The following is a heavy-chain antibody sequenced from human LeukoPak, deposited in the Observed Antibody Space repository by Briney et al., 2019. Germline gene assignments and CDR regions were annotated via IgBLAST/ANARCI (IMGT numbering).Heavy chain of an antibody. J-gene: IGHJ5*02. Sequence: SETLSLTCTVSGGSISSYYWNWIRQPPGKGLEWIGYIYYSGSTNYNPSLKSRVTISVDTSKNQFSLKLSSVTAADTAVYYCARHAYCSGGSCYSRRGPFDPWGQGTLVTVSS. CDR3: ARHAYCSGGSCYSRRGPFDP. CDR2: IYYSGST. CDR1: GGSISSYY. V-gene: IGHV4-59*08. D-gene: IGHD2-15*01.